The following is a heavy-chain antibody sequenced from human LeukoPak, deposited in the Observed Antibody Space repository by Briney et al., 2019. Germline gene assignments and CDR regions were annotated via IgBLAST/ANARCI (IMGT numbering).Heavy chain of an antibody. CDR2: IIPILGIA. CDR1: GGTFSSYA. D-gene: IGHD3-22*01. J-gene: IGHJ4*02. Sequence: GSSVKVSCKASGGTFSSYAISWVRQAPGQGLEWMGRIIPILGIANYARKFQGRVTITADKSTSTAYMELSSLRSEDTAVYYCARDSSGYYADYWGQGTLVTVSS. V-gene: IGHV1-69*04. CDR3: ARDSSGYYADY.